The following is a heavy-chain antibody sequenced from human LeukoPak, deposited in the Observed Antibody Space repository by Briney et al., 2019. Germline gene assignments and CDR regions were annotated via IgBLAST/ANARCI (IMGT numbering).Heavy chain of an antibody. J-gene: IGHJ4*02. Sequence: GGSLRLSCAASGFTFASYAMTWVRQAPGKGLEWVSAVSGSGGSTYSADSVKGRFTISRDNSKNTLYLQINSLRAEDTAVYYCARDGTAMVITNGYFDYWGQGTLVTVSS. D-gene: IGHD5-18*01. CDR3: ARDGTAMVITNGYFDY. CDR2: VSGSGGST. V-gene: IGHV3-23*01. CDR1: GFTFASYA.